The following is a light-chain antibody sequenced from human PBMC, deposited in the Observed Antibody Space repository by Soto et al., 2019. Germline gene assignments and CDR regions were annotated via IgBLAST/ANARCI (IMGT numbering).Light chain of an antibody. CDR2: DKS. V-gene: IGKV3-20*01. CDR3: QQYGTSEII. Sequence: EFVLTQSPCTLSLSPGERATLPCRASQSLANSFIAWYQQKTGQAPRIVIYDKSSRASGIPDRLSGSGSGTDFNLTISRLETEDFAVFYCQQYGTSEIIFGQGTRLEIK. J-gene: IGKJ5*01. CDR1: QSLANSF.